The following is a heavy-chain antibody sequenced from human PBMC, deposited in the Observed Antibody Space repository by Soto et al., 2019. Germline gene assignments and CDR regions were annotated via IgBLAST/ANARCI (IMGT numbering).Heavy chain of an antibody. Sequence: PSETLSLTCTVSGGSISSGDYYWSWIRQPPGKGLEWIGYIYYSGSTYYNPSLKSRVTISVDTSKNQFSLKLSSVTAADTAVYYCARAREYYYDSSGHGMDVWGQGTTVTVSS. V-gene: IGHV4-30-4*01. J-gene: IGHJ6*02. CDR3: ARAREYYYDSSGHGMDV. D-gene: IGHD3-22*01. CDR1: GGSISSGDYY. CDR2: IYYSGST.